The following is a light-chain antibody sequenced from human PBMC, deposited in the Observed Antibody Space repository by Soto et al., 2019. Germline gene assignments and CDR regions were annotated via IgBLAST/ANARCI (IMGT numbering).Light chain of an antibody. CDR3: VSFTSSTTYV. V-gene: IGLV2-14*03. J-gene: IGLJ1*01. CDR2: DVA. Sequence: QSALTQPASVSASPGQSITISCTGTSSDVCGSNFVSWYQQHPGKPPKLIIYDVATRPSGVSNRFSGSKSGSTASLIISRLQTEDEADYYCVSFTSSTTYVFGSGTKVTVL. CDR1: SSDVCGSNF.